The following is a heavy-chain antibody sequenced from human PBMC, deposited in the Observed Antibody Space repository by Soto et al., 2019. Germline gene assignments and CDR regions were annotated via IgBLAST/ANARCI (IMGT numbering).Heavy chain of an antibody. J-gene: IGHJ4*02. CDR3: ARDYCSGGSCYPRGRYFDY. Sequence: ASVKVSCKASGYTFTNYGISWVRQAPGQGLEWMGWISAYNGNTNYAQKLQGRVTMTTDTSTSTAYMELRSLRSDDTAVYYCARDYCSGGSCYPRGRYFDYWGQGTLVTVSS. CDR2: ISAYNGNT. D-gene: IGHD2-15*01. V-gene: IGHV1-18*01. CDR1: GYTFTNYG.